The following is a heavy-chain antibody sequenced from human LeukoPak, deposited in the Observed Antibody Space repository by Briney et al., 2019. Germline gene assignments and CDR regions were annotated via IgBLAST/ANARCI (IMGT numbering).Heavy chain of an antibody. Sequence: SGPAVVNPSQTLTLTCTFSGFSLTTSGMRGTWIRQPSGKSLEWLARIDWDDDKFYSASLRTRLSISKDSSKKEVVLTMTNMESVDTATYYRARISRHLAVDYWGHGILVIVSS. V-gene: IGHV2-70*04. CDR1: GFSLTTSGMR. J-gene: IGHJ4*01. CDR3: ARISRHLAVDY. CDR2: IDWDDDK.